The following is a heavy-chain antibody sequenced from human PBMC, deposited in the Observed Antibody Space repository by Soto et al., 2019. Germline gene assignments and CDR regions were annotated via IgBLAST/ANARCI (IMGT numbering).Heavy chain of an antibody. CDR3: AREIYDSDTGPNFQYYFDS. CDR1: GYRFTGYW. D-gene: IGHD3-22*01. Sequence: EYLKVYLKGSGYRFTGYWITWVRQRPGKGLEWMGRIDPSDSQTYYSPSFRGHVTISVTKSITTVFLQWSSLRASDTAMYYCAREIYDSDTGPNFQYYFDSWGQGTKVTVSS. CDR2: IDPSDSQT. V-gene: IGHV5-10-1*01. J-gene: IGHJ4*02.